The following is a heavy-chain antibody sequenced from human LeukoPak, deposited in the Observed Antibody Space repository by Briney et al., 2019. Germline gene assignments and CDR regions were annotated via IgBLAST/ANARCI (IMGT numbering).Heavy chain of an antibody. Sequence: SETLSLTCAVYGGSFSGCYWSWIRQPPGKGLEWIGEINHSGSTNYNPSLKSRVTISVDTSKNQFSLKLSSVTAADTAVYYCARVHAYYYDSSGYYYLYGWFDPWGQGTLVTVSS. D-gene: IGHD3-22*01. V-gene: IGHV4-34*01. CDR3: ARVHAYYYDSSGYYYLYGWFDP. CDR2: INHSGST. CDR1: GGSFSGCY. J-gene: IGHJ5*02.